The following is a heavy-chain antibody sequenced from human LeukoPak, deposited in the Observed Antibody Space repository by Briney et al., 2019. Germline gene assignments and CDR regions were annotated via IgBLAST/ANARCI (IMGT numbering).Heavy chain of an antibody. J-gene: IGHJ4*02. CDR2: IKEDGSEK. Sequence: GGSLRLSCAASGFTFSSYWMSWVRQAPGKGLEWVANIKEDGSEKFYVGSVKGRFTISRDNAKNSLHLQMSSLRAEDTATYYCARDSGYRTVDYWGQGVLVTVSS. V-gene: IGHV3-7*01. CDR3: ARDSGYRTVDY. D-gene: IGHD3-22*01. CDR1: GFTFSSYW.